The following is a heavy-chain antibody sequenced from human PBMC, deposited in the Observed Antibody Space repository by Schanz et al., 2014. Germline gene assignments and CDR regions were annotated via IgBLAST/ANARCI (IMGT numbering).Heavy chain of an antibody. CDR2: INENGVQT. CDR3: SSRSLAHFDY. J-gene: IGHJ4*02. V-gene: IGHV3-23*04. Sequence: DVQLAESGGGLVQPGGSLRLSCAASGFTLSSYALSWVRQSPGKGLEWVSTINENGVQTHYADSVKGRFTISRDNSKNTLYLQMNSLRAEDTALYYCSSRSLAHFDYWGQGTLVTVSS. CDR1: GFTLSSYA.